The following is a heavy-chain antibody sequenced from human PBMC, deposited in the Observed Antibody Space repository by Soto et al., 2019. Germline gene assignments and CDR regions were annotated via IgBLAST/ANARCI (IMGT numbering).Heavy chain of an antibody. CDR3: ARGADYGGNLEYFQH. CDR1: GGSISSGGYS. CDR2: IYHSGST. D-gene: IGHD4-17*01. Sequence: KPSETLSLTCAVSGGSISSGGYSWSWIRQPPGKGLEWIGYIYHSGSTYYNPSLKSRATISVDRSKNQFSLKLSSVTAADTAVYYCARGADYGGNLEYFQHWGQGTLVTVSS. V-gene: IGHV4-30-2*01. J-gene: IGHJ1*01.